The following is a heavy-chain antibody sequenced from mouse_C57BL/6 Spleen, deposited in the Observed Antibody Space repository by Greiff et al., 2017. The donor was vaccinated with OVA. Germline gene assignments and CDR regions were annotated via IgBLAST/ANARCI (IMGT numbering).Heavy chain of an antibody. CDR2: IDPSDSYT. J-gene: IGHJ2*01. Sequence: QVQLKQPGAELVMPGASVKLSCKASGYTFTSYWMHWVKQRPGQGLEWIGEIDPSDSYTNYNQKFKGKSTLTVDKSSSTAYMQLSSLTSEDSAVYYCARPDSSGYDFDYWGQGTTLTVSS. V-gene: IGHV1-69*01. CDR3: ARPDSSGYDFDY. CDR1: GYTFTSYW. D-gene: IGHD3-2*02.